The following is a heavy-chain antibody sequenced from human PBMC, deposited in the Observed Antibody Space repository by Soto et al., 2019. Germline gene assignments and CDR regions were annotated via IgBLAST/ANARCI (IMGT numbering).Heavy chain of an antibody. CDR1: GFTFSSYG. CDR3: ILTAFDY. D-gene: IGHD3-9*01. J-gene: IGHJ4*02. V-gene: IGHV3-33*03. Sequence: GGSLRLSCAASGFTFSSYGMHLVRQAPGKGLEWVAVIWYDGSNKYYANSVKGRFTISRDNSKNTLYLQMNSLRAEDTAVYYAILTAFDYWGQGTLVTVSS. CDR2: IWYDGSNK.